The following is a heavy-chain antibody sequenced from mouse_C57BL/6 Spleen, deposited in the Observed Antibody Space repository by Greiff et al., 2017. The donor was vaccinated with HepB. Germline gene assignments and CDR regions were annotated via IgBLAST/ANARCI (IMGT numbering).Heavy chain of an antibody. J-gene: IGHJ2*01. D-gene: IGHD2-5*01. Sequence: QVQLKQSGAELVRPGASVKLSCKASGYTFTDYYINWVKQRPGQGLEWIARIDPGSGNTYYNEKFKGKATLTAEKSSSTAYMQLSSLTSEDSAVYFCARVPSYYSNFYFDYWGQGTTLTVSS. CDR3: ARVPSYYSNFYFDY. CDR2: IDPGSGNT. CDR1: GYTFTDYY. V-gene: IGHV1-76*01.